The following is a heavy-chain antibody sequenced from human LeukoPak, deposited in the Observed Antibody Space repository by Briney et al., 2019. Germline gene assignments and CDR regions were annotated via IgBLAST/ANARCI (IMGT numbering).Heavy chain of an antibody. CDR1: GDSISISSYY. D-gene: IGHD3-10*01. Sequence: SETLSLICVVSGDSISISSYYWIWIRQSPGKGLEWIGSIYYRGTTYYNPSIKSRATISVDTSKQQFSLKLSSVTAVDTAVYYCARQGSSTIGYYFDYWGQGTQVTVSS. J-gene: IGHJ4*02. CDR2: IYYRGTT. CDR3: ARQGSSTIGYYFDY. V-gene: IGHV4-39*01.